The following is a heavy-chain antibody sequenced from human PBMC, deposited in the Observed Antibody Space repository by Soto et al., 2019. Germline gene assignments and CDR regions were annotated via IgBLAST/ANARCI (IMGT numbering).Heavy chain of an antibody. V-gene: IGHV4-39*01. CDR2: IYYSGST. Sequence: QLQLQESGPGLVKPSETLSLTCTVSGGSVSSTSYYWGWIRQPPGKGLEWIGRIYYSGSTYYNPSLMSRVTISVDTSKTQFSLKLSSVTSADTAVYYCARIVGIRNISGQRYYFDYWGQGTLVTVSS. J-gene: IGHJ4*02. CDR3: ARIVGIRNISGQRYYFDY. D-gene: IGHD6-19*01. CDR1: GGSVSSTSYY.